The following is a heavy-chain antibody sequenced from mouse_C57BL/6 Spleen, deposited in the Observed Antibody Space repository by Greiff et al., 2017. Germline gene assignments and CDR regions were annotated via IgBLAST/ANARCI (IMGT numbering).Heavy chain of an antibody. J-gene: IGHJ4*01. V-gene: IGHV1-80*01. CDR3: ARNYGSSYYYAMDY. D-gene: IGHD1-1*01. CDR2: IYPGDGDT. Sequence: QVQLQPSGAELVKPGASVKISCKASGYAFSSYWMNWVKQRPGKGLEWIGQIYPGDGDTNYNGKFKGKATLTADKSSSTAYMQLSSLTSEDSAVYFCARNYGSSYYYAMDYWGQGTSVTVSS. CDR1: GYAFSSYW.